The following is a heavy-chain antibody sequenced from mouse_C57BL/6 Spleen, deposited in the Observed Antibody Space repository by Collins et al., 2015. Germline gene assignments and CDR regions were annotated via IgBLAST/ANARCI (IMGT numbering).Heavy chain of an antibody. CDR2: IYPGSGST. V-gene: IGHV1-55*01. CDR1: GYTFTSYW. Sequence: QVQLQQPGAELVKPGASVKMSCKASGYTFTSYWITWVKQRPGQGLEWIGDIYPGSGSTNYNEKFKRKATLTVDTSSSTAYMQLSSLTSEDPAVYYCARRYGSSYDWYFDVWGTGTTVTVSS. CDR3: ARRYGSSYDWYFDV. D-gene: IGHD1-1*01. J-gene: IGHJ1*03.